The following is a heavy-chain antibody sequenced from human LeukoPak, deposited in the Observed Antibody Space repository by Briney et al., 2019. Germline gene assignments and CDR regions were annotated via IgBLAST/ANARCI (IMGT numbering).Heavy chain of an antibody. CDR3: AKEERAFDI. Sequence: GGSLRLSCAASGFTFRSYWMHWVRQVPGKGLVWVSRINSDGSSRSYADSVEGRFTISRDNAKNSLYLQMNSLRAEDTALYYCAKEERAFDIWGQGTMVTVSS. CDR1: GFTFRSYW. CDR2: INSDGSSR. J-gene: IGHJ3*02. V-gene: IGHV3-74*01.